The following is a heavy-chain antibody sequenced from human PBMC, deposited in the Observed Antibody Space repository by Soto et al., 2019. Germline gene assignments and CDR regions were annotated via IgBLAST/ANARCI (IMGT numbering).Heavy chain of an antibody. D-gene: IGHD6-13*01. CDR3: ARDFPQDIAAAGRFDH. Sequence: QEQMVESGGGVVHPGRSLRLSCATSGFTFSRYGMHWVRQAPGKGLEWVAVIWYDGSKKYYADSVKGRFTISRDHFKNTLYLQMNSLRAEDTAVYYCARDFPQDIAAAGRFDHWGQGTLVTVSS. CDR1: GFTFSRYG. J-gene: IGHJ4*02. CDR2: IWYDGSKK. V-gene: IGHV3-33*01.